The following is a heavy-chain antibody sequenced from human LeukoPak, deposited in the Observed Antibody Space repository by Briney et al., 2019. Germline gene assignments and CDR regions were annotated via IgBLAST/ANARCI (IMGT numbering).Heavy chain of an antibody. CDR2: IYTSGST. D-gene: IGHD5-12*01. Sequence: SETLSLTCTVSGGSISSYYWSWIRQPAGKGLEWIGRIYTSGSTNYNPSLKSRVTISVDTSKNQFSLKLSSVTAADTAVYYCARVPYIAARAYYFDYWGQGPLVTVSS. V-gene: IGHV4-4*07. J-gene: IGHJ4*02. CDR1: GGSISSYY. CDR3: ARVPYIAARAYYFDY.